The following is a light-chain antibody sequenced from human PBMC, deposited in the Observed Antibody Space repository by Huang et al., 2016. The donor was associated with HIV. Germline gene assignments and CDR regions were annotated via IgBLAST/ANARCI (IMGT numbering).Light chain of an antibody. J-gene: IGKJ2*01. V-gene: IGKV3-15*01. CDR1: QSVSSN. CDR3: QQYNNWYT. Sequence: EIVMTQSPATLSVSPGERATLSCRASQSVSSNLAWYQQKPGQAPRLLIYGASTRATVIPARFSGSGSGTEFTLTISSLQSEDFAVYYCQQYNNWYTFGQGTKLEIK. CDR2: GAS.